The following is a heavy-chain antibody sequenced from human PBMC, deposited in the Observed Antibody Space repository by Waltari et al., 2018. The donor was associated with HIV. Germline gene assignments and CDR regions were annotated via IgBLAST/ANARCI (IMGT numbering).Heavy chain of an antibody. CDR3: ASRYDSDAFDI. CDR1: GFTFSSYA. V-gene: IGHV3-23*01. D-gene: IGHD2-2*01. Sequence: EVQLLESGGGLVQPGGSLRRSCAASGFTFSSYAMTGVRQAPGKGLGWVSAITGSGVTTYHADTVKGRFTISRDNSKNTLYLQMNSLRAEDTAVYYCASRYDSDAFDIWGQGTMVTVSS. CDR2: ITGSGVTT. J-gene: IGHJ3*02.